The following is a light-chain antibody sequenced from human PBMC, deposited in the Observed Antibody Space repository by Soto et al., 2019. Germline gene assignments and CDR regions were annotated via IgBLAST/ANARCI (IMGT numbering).Light chain of an antibody. CDR1: QSVRSNY. CDR3: QQYGSSPFT. CDR2: GAS. J-gene: IGKJ3*01. Sequence: IVLTQSPGTLSLSPGERATLSCRASQSVRSNYLTWYQQKPGQAPRLLIYGASSRATGIPDRFSGSGSGTDFTLTISRLEPEDFAVYYCQQYGSSPFTFGPGTKVDIK. V-gene: IGKV3-20*01.